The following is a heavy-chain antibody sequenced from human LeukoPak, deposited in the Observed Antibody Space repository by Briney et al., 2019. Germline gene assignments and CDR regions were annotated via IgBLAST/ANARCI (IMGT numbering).Heavy chain of an antibody. D-gene: IGHD1-26*01. CDR3: ARAPVIVGATIFDY. J-gene: IGHJ4*02. Sequence: SVKVSCKASGGTFSSYTISWVRQAPGQGLEWMGRIIPILGIANYAQKFQGRGTITADKSTSTAYMELSSLRSEDTAVYYCARAPVIVGATIFDYWGQGTLVTVSS. CDR1: GGTFSSYT. V-gene: IGHV1-69*02. CDR2: IIPILGIA.